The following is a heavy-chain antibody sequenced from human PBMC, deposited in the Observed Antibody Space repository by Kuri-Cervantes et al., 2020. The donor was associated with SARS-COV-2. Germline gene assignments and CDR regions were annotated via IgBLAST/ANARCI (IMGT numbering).Heavy chain of an antibody. CDR2: INPNSGGT. CDR1: GYTFTGYY. D-gene: IGHD3-10*01. J-gene: IGHJ5*02. Sequence: ASVKVSCKASGYTFTGYYMHWVRQAPGQGLEWMGWINPNSGGTNYAQKFQGRVTMTRDTSISTDYMELSRLRSDDTAVYYCARDLWSVVRGVIARWFDPWGQGTLVTVSS. V-gene: IGHV1-2*02. CDR3: ARDLWSVVRGVIARWFDP.